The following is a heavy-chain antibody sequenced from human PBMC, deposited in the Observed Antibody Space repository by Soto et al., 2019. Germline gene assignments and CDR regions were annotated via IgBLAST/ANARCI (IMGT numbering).Heavy chain of an antibody. CDR3: ARYRLPAAGGWFDP. V-gene: IGHV3-53*04. CDR2: IYSGGST. J-gene: IGHJ5*02. Sequence: EVQLVESGGGLVQPGGSLRLSCAASGFTVSSNYMSWVRQAPGKGLEWVSVIYSGGSTYYADSVKGRFTISRHNSKNTLYLQMNSLRAEDTAVYYCARYRLPAAGGWFDPWGQGTLVTVSS. CDR1: GFTVSSNY. D-gene: IGHD2-2*01.